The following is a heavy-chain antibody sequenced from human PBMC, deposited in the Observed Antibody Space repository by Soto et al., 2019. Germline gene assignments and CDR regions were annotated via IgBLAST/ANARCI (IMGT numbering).Heavy chain of an antibody. V-gene: IGHV4-59*08. CDR3: ARRTYYDILTGRGYFDY. J-gene: IGHJ4*02. CDR1: GCSISSYY. Sequence: TSEALSLTCPVSGCSISSYYWSWIRQPPGKGLEWIGYIYYSGSTNYNPSLKSRVTISVDTSKNQFSLKLSSVTAADTAVYYCARRTYYDILTGRGYFDYWGQGTLVTVSS. D-gene: IGHD3-9*01. CDR2: IYYSGST.